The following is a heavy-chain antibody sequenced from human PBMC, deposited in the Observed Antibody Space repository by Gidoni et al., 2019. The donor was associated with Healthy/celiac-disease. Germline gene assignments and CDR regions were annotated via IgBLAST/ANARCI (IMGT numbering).Heavy chain of an antibody. J-gene: IGHJ4*02. D-gene: IGHD4-17*01. CDR3: AREGGRDDYGDPIPDY. CDR2: ISAYHGNT. CDR1: GYTFTSYG. Sequence: QVKLVQSGAEVKKPGASVKVSCKASGYTFTSYGISWVRQAPGQGLEWMGWISAYHGNTNYAQKLQGRVTMTTDISTSTASMELRSLRSDDTAVYYCAREGGRDDYGDPIPDYWGQGTLVTVSS. V-gene: IGHV1-18*01.